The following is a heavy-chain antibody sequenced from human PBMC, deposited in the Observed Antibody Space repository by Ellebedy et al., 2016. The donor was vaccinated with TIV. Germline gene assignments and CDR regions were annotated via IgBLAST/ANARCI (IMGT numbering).Heavy chain of an antibody. J-gene: IGHJ4*02. V-gene: IGHV4-61*02. CDR3: ARARGRSGHYATGGYFDY. CDR1: GGSISSGSYY. Sequence: SETLSLTXTVSGGSISSGSYYWSWIRQPAGKGLEWIGRIYTSGSTNYNPSLKSRVTMSVDTSKNQFSLKLSSVTAADTAVYYCARARGRSGHYATGGYFDYWGQGTLVTVSS. D-gene: IGHD3-22*01. CDR2: IYTSGST.